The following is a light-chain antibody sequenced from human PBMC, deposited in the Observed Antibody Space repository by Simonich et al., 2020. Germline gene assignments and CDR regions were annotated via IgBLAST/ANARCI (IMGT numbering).Light chain of an antibody. V-gene: IGLV2-8*01. CDR1: SSDVGGYNY. CDR2: EVS. Sequence: QSALTQPPSASGSPGQSVTISCTGTSSDVGGYNYVSWYQQHPGKAPKLMIYEVSKRPSGSTVRFPGSKSGNTASLTVSGLQAEDEADYYCSSYAGSNNLVFGGGTKLTVL. CDR3: SSYAGSNNLV. J-gene: IGLJ3*02.